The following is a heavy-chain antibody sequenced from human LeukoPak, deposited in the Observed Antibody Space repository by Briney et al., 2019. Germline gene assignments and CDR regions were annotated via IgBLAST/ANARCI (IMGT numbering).Heavy chain of an antibody. CDR1: GFTFSSYW. CDR3: AKDYCRDGNCPFPFLDS. CDR2: ITGTGGR. J-gene: IGHJ4*02. Sequence: PGGSLRLSCAASGFTFSSYWMSWVRQAPGKGLEWVSITGTGGRYYGDSVKGRFILSRDNSKNTVYMQMSSLRAEDTATYYCAKDYCRDGNCPFPFLDSWGQGTLVTVSS. V-gene: IGHV3-23*01. D-gene: IGHD2-15*01.